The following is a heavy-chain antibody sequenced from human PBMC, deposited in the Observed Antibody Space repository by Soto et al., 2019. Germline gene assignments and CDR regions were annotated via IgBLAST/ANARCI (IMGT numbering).Heavy chain of an antibody. V-gene: IGHV1-2*04. D-gene: IGHD2-2*01. Sequence: ASVKVSCKASGYTFTGYYMHWVRQAPGQGLEWMGWINPNSGGTNYAQKFQGWVTMTRDTSISTAYMEVSRLRSDDTAVYYCARGCSSTSCHSLYGMDVWGQGTTVTVSS. CDR2: INPNSGGT. CDR1: GYTFTGYY. J-gene: IGHJ6*02. CDR3: ARGCSSTSCHSLYGMDV.